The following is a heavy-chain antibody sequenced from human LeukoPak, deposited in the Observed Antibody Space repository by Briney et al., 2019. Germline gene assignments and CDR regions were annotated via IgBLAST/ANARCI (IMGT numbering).Heavy chain of an antibody. J-gene: IGHJ4*02. D-gene: IGHD2-15*01. V-gene: IGHV3-74*01. Sequence: GGSLRLSCAASGFTFSRHGMNWVRQAPGKGLVWVSRINSDGSSTSYADSVKGRFTISRDNAKNTLYLQMNSLRAEDTAVYYCASGFIVVHYWGQGTLVTVSS. CDR1: GFTFSRHG. CDR3: ASGFIVVHY. CDR2: INSDGSST.